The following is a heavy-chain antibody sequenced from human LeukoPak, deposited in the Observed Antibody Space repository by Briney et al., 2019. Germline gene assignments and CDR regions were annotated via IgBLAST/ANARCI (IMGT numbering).Heavy chain of an antibody. Sequence: GASVKVSCKASGGTFSSYAISWVRQAPGQGLEWMGGIIPIFGTANYAQKFQGRVTITADESTSTAYMELSSLRSEDTAVYYCARDEQQLVLSQPPYYYYYYMDVWGKGTTVTVSS. CDR2: IIPIFGTA. CDR3: ARDEQQLVLSQPPYYYYYYMDV. D-gene: IGHD6-13*01. V-gene: IGHV1-69*13. J-gene: IGHJ6*03. CDR1: GGTFSSYA.